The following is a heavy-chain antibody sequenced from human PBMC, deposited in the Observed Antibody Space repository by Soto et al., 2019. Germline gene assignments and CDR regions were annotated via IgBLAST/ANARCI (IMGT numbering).Heavy chain of an antibody. CDR1: GFTFSTTD. Sequence: LILSCAASGFTFSTTDMSWVRQAPGKGLEWVSTIGGSGATTYYADSVKGRFTVSRDNSNNTLFVQMNNLRPDDTAVYFCAKNSGWFRTWGQGALVTVSS. CDR2: IGGSGATT. V-gene: IGHV3-23*01. CDR3: AKNSGWFRT. D-gene: IGHD3-10*01. J-gene: IGHJ5*02.